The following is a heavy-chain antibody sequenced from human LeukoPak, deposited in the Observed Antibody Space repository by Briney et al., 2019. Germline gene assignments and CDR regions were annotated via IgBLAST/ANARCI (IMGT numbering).Heavy chain of an antibody. CDR3: ARVPYDFWSGNIFDI. D-gene: IGHD3-3*01. V-gene: IGHV1-24*01. CDR2: FDPEDGET. Sequence: ASVKVSCKVSGYTLTELSMHWVRQAPGKGLEWMGGFDPEDGETIYAQKFQGRVTITTDESTSTAYMELSSLRSEDTAVYYCARVPYDFWSGNIFDIWGQGTMVTVSS. CDR1: GYTLTELS. J-gene: IGHJ3*02.